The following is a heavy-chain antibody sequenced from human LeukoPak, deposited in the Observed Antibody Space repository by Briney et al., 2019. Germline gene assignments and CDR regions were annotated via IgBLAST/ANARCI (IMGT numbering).Heavy chain of an antibody. V-gene: IGHV4-38-2*02. D-gene: IGHD3-16*01. CDR1: GYSISSGYY. CDR2: IYHSGST. CDR3: ARFTPQGYGWGGYNRFDP. J-gene: IGHJ5*02. Sequence: SETLSLTCTVSGYSISSGYYWGWIRQPPGKGLEWIGSIYHSGSTYYNPSLKSRVTISVDTSKNQFSLKLNSVTAADTAVYYCARFTPQGYGWGGYNRFDPWGQGTLVTVSS.